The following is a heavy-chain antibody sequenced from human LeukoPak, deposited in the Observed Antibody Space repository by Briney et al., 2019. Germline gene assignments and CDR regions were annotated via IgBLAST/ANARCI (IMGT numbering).Heavy chain of an antibody. D-gene: IGHD3-16*01. CDR3: ARVEGGVDLFDY. Sequence: AASVKVSCKASGYTFTGYYMHWVRQAPGQGLEWMGWINPNSGGTNYAQKFQGRVTMTRDTSTSTAYMELSRLRSDDTAVYYCARVEGGVDLFDYWGQGTLVTVSS. V-gene: IGHV1-2*02. CDR1: GYTFTGYY. CDR2: INPNSGGT. J-gene: IGHJ4*02.